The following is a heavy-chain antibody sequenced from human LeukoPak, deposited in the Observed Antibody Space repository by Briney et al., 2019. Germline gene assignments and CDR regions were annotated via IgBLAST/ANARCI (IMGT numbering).Heavy chain of an antibody. CDR3: ARDLRLSDYVWGSYRRGFDY. CDR2: IYYSGST. V-gene: IGHV4-39*07. D-gene: IGHD3-16*02. CDR1: GGSISSSSYY. Sequence: SETLSLTCTVSGGSISSSSYYWGWIRQPPGKGLEWIGSIYYSGSTYYNPSLKSRVTISVDTSKNQFSLKLSSVTAADTAVYYCARDLRLSDYVWGSYRRGFDYWGQGTLVTVSS. J-gene: IGHJ4*02.